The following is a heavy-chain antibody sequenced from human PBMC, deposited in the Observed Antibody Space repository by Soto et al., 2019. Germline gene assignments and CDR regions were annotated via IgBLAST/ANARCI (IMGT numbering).Heavy chain of an antibody. CDR1: GFDFRSYG. J-gene: IGHJ4*02. Sequence: QVQLVESGGGVVQPGRSLRLACAASGFDFRSYGIHWVRQAPARGREWVAAASYDGSETYYADSAKGRFTVSKEISKNTAFLKMNALRHEETAVYFCVRDSGWQILNFASWAQGTLVTVSS. CDR2: ASYDGSET. V-gene: IGHV3-30*03. D-gene: IGHD3-10*01. CDR3: VRDSGWQILNFAS.